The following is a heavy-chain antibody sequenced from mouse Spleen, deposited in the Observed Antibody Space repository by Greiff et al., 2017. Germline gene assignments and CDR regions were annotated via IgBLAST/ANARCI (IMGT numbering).Heavy chain of an antibody. CDR2: IDPSDSYT. J-gene: IGHJ4*01. Sequence: VQLQQPGAELVMPGASVKLSCKASGYTFTSYWMHWVKQRPGQGLEWIGEIDPSDSYTNYNQKFKGKATLTVDKSSSTAYMQLSSLTSEDSAVYYCASLLMATEAMDYWGQGTSVTVSS. CDR3: ASLLMATEAMDY. D-gene: IGHD1-1*01. V-gene: IGHV1-69*01. CDR1: GYTFTSYW.